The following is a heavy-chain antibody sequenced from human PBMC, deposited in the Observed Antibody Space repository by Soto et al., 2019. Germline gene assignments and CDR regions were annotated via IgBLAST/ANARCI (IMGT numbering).Heavy chain of an antibody. D-gene: IGHD3-3*01. CDR2: INAGNGNT. Sequence: ASVKVSCKASGYTFTSYAMHWVRQAPGQRLEWMGWINAGNGNTKYSQKFQGRVTITRDTSASTAYMELSSLRSEDTAVYYCARGLLHYDFWSGYLVFDYWGQGTLVTVSS. J-gene: IGHJ4*02. V-gene: IGHV1-3*01. CDR1: GYTFTSYA. CDR3: ARGLLHYDFWSGYLVFDY.